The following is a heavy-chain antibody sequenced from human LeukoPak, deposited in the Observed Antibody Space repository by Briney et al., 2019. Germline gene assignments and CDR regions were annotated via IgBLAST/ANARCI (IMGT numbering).Heavy chain of an antibody. V-gene: IGHV3-74*01. CDR3: ARAEIGYSSGWYPYYYYGMDV. CDR2: INSDGSST. J-gene: IGHJ6*02. D-gene: IGHD6-19*01. CDR1: GFTFSSYW. Sequence: GGSLRLSCAASGFTFSSYWMHWVRQAPGKGLVWVSRINSDGSSTSYADSVKGRFTISRDNAKNTLYLQMNSLRAEDTAVYYCARAEIGYSSGWYPYYYYGMDVWGQGTTVTASS.